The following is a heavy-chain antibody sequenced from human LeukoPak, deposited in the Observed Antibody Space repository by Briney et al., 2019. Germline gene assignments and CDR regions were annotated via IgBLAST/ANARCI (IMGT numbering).Heavy chain of an antibody. CDR3: GGHDGGGGATMGAFDS. D-gene: IGHD5-12*01. CDR1: AASFISSSHH. J-gene: IGHJ5*01. Sequence: SETLSLTCTVSAASFISSSHHWGWIRQSPGKGLEWIGTVYYGRTTYYNPSLDGRVTISLDTSANHFSLQLNSVTAADTAVYYCGGHDGGGGATMGAFDSWGQGSLVTVS. V-gene: IGHV4-39*01. CDR2: VYYGRTT.